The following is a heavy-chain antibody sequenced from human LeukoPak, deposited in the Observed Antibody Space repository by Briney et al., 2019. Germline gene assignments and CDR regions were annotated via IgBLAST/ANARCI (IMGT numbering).Heavy chain of an antibody. D-gene: IGHD2-15*01. J-gene: IGHJ4*02. Sequence: GGSLRVSCAASGFIFSSYAMSWVRQAPGKGLEWVSAISGSGGSTYYADSVKGRFTISRDNSKNTLYLQMNSLRAEDTAVYYCAKDLVRYCSGGSCYYWGQGTLVTVSS. CDR2: ISGSGGST. V-gene: IGHV3-23*01. CDR1: GFIFSSYA. CDR3: AKDLVRYCSGGSCYY.